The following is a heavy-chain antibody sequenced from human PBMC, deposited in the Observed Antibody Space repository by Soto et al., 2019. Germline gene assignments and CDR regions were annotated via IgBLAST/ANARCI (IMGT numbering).Heavy chain of an antibody. CDR2: VHYIGST. D-gene: IGHD5-18*01. V-gene: IGHV4-39*01. Sequence: PSETLSLTCTVSGGSFSSNSAYWAWIRQPPGKGLEWIGTVHYIGSTYYNPSLKSRVTMSVDTSNNQFSLKLHSVTAADTAVYYCARMDTAMFIDYWGQGTLVTVSS. CDR1: GGSFSSNSAY. CDR3: ARMDTAMFIDY. J-gene: IGHJ4*02.